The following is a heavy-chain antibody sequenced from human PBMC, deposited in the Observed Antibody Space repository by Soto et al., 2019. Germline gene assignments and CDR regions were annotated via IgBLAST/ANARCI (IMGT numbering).Heavy chain of an antibody. J-gene: IGHJ6*02. V-gene: IGHV3-30-3*01. Sequence: PGGSLSLSCAVSGFTFSSYAMHWVRQAPGKGLEWVAVISYDGSNKYYADSVKGRFTISRDNSKNTLYLQMNSLRAEDTAVYYCAREQGGAPPPYYYYGMDVWGQGTTVTV. D-gene: IGHD2-15*01. CDR1: GFTFSSYA. CDR2: ISYDGSNK. CDR3: AREQGGAPPPYYYYGMDV.